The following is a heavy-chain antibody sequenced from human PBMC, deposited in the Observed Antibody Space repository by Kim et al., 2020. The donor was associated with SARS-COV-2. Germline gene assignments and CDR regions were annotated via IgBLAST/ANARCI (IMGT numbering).Heavy chain of an antibody. CDR2: IHYSGST. CDR1: GGSISSYY. V-gene: IGHV4-59*01. Sequence: SETLSLTCTVSGGSISSYYWSWIRQPPGKGLEWIGYIHYSGSTNYNPSLKSRVSISVDTSKNQFSLKLSSVTAADTAVYYCARDQGVSGWYSSSWYYYYYYGMDVWGQGTTVTVSS. CDR3: ARDQGVSGWYSSSWYYYYYYGMDV. J-gene: IGHJ6*02. D-gene: IGHD6-13*01.